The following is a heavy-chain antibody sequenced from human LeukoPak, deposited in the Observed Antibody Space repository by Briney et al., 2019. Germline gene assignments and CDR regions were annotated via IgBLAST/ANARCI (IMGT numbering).Heavy chain of an antibody. CDR2: IWYDGSNK. V-gene: IGHV3-33*01. CDR1: GFTFSSYG. D-gene: IGHD6-6*01. Sequence: GGPLRLSCAASGFTFSSYGMHWVRQAPGKGLEWVAVIWYDGSNKYYADSVKGRLTISRDNSKNTLYLQMNSLRAEDTVVYYCARYSSSSPFFDYWGQGTVVTVSS. CDR3: ARYSSSSPFFDY. J-gene: IGHJ4*02.